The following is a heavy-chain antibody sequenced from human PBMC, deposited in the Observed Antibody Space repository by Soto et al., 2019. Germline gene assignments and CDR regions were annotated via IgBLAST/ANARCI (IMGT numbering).Heavy chain of an antibody. J-gene: IGHJ4*02. V-gene: IGHV3-23*01. D-gene: IGHD6-19*01. CDR2: ITSNGRST. CDR1: GFSFNVYA. CDR3: AKTPFPPSHSSGWYSDS. Sequence: QPGGSLRLSCAASGFSFNVYAMTWVRQAPGKGLEWVSHITSNGRSTFYADSVRGRFTISRDNSNLFLQMNSLSPEDTAVYYCAKTPFPPSHSSGWYSDSWGQGTLVTVSS.